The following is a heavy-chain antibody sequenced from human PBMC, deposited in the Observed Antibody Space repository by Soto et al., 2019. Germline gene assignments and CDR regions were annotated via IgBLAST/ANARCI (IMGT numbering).Heavy chain of an antibody. CDR2: ISSSSSYI. Sequence: GGSLRLSCAASGFTFSSYSMIWVRQAPGKGLEWVSSISSSSSYIYYADSVKGRFTISRDNAKNSLYLQMNSLRAEDTAVYYCARDIQDAFDIWGQGTMVTVAS. J-gene: IGHJ3*02. CDR3: ARDIQDAFDI. V-gene: IGHV3-21*01. CDR1: GFTFSSYS.